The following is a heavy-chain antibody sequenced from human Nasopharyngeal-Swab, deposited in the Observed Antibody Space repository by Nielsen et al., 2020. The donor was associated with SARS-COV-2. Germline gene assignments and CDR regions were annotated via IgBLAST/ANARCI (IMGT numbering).Heavy chain of an antibody. Sequence: GESLKISCAASGFTFSSYGMHWVRQAPGKGLEWVAVIWYDGSNKYYADSVKGRFTISRDNSKNTLYLQMNSLRAEDTAVYYCAREEVVGQWLERGYWGQGTLVTVSS. CDR3: AREEVVGQWLERGY. CDR1: GFTFSSYG. V-gene: IGHV3-33*01. CDR2: IWYDGSNK. J-gene: IGHJ4*02. D-gene: IGHD6-19*01.